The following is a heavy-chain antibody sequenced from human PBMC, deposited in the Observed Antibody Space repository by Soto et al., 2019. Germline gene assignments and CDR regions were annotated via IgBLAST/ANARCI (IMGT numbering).Heavy chain of an antibody. CDR1: GFTFSASA. V-gene: IGHV3-73*02. CDR3: KASRGLLVQGVTSPFDY. D-gene: IGHD3-10*01. J-gene: IGHJ4*02. CDR2: IRSKPKNYAT. Sequence: EVQLVESGGGLVQPGGSPKLSCATSGFTFSASAVHWVRQASGKGLEWVGRIRSKPKNYATTYAASVKGRFTISRDDAQNTAYLQMNSLQSEDTAVYYCKASRGLLVQGVTSPFDYWGQGTLVTVSS.